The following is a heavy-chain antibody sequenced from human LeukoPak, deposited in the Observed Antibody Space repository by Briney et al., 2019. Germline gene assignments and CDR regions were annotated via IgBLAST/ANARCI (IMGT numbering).Heavy chain of an antibody. Sequence: GGSLRLSCAASGFTFNRNAISWVRQAPGKRLEWVSTIGGSGDKTFYADSVKGRFTISRDNSKNTLYLEMNSLRAEDSAVYYCARGHYYDSSGYYSFFDYWGQGTLVTVSS. CDR1: GFTFNRNA. J-gene: IGHJ4*02. CDR2: IGGSGDKT. V-gene: IGHV3-23*01. CDR3: ARGHYYDSSGYYSFFDY. D-gene: IGHD3-22*01.